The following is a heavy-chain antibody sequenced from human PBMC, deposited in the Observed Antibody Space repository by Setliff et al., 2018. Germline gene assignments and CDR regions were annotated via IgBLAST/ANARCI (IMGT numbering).Heavy chain of an antibody. CDR3: ARGLNSVSWTFAY. D-gene: IGHD2-15*01. V-gene: IGHV4-4*08. J-gene: IGHJ4*02. Sequence: PSETLSLTCTVSGDSIYNHFWSWVRQPPGEGLEWIGYIYSTGSTNYNPSLKSRVAISIDTSKNQFSLKVNSVTAADTAIYYCARGLNSVSWTFAYWGQGSLVTVSS. CDR1: GDSIYNHF. CDR2: IYSTGST.